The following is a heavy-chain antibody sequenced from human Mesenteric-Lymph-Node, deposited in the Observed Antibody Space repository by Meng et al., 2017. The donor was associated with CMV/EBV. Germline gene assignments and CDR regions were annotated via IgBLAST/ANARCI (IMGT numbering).Heavy chain of an antibody. Sequence: VSGASIISPRSYWGWIRQPPGEGLEEIGSVSKRGDPFDNPSLKNRVSMSVDTSKNQVSLKLTSVTTADTAMYYCARESGDRTDWFDSWGQGTLVTVSS. CDR2: VSKRGDP. CDR1: GASIISPRSY. V-gene: IGHV4-39*07. J-gene: IGHJ5*01. CDR3: ARESGDRTDWFDS. D-gene: IGHD4-17*01.